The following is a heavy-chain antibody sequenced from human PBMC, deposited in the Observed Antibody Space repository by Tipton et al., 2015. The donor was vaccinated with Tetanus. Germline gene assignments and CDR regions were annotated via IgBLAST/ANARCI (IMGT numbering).Heavy chain of an antibody. J-gene: IGHJ3*01. Sequence: SLRLSCSATGFSFSTHGMNWVRQAPGKGPEWIAYISRSSTMIFYTDSVKGRFTISRDNAKNSLYLQMTSLRPEDTAVYYRASFWPFADAFDVWGQGTRVIVSS. V-gene: IGHV3-48*01. D-gene: IGHD3-3*01. CDR3: ASFWPFADAFDV. CDR1: GFSFSTHG. CDR2: ISRSSTMI.